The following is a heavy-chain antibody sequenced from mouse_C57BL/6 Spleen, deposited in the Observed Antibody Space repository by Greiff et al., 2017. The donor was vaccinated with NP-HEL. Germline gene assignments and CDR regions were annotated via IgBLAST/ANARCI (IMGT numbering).Heavy chain of an antibody. D-gene: IGHD1-1*01. Sequence: QVHVKQSGAELVKPGASVKMSCKASGYTFTSYWITWVKQRPGQGLEWIGDIYPGSGSTNYNEKFKSKATLTVDTSSSTAYMQLSSLTSEDSAVYYCARGGIYGSSYGDYAMDYWGQGTSVTVSS. CDR1: GYTFTSYW. CDR3: ARGGIYGSSYGDYAMDY. CDR2: IYPGSGST. V-gene: IGHV1-55*01. J-gene: IGHJ4*01.